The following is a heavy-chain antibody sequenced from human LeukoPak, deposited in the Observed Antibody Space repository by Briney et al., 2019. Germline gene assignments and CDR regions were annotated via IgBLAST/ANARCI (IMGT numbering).Heavy chain of an antibody. Sequence: SVKVSCKASGGTFSSYAISWVRQAPGQGLEWMGGIIPIFGTANYAQKFQGRVTITADESTSTAYMELSSLRSEDTAVYYCARGEIEMATIRSRGLGGYYYMDVWGKGTTVTVSS. CDR1: GGTFSSYA. J-gene: IGHJ6*03. CDR2: IIPIFGTA. D-gene: IGHD5-24*01. V-gene: IGHV1-69*13. CDR3: ARGEIEMATIRSRGLGGYYYMDV.